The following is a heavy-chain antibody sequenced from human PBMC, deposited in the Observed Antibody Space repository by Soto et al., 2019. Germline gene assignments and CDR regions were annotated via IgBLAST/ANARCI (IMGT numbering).Heavy chain of an antibody. CDR1: GFTFSSYT. D-gene: IGHD7-27*01. Sequence: EVQLLESGGGLVQPGGSLRLSCAASGFTFSSYTMSWVRQGPGKGLEWVSGISSSGGSTVYADSVKGRFTISRDNFKNPLYLQMNSLIAEDTAVYYCAKGWGDYWGQGTPVTVSS. J-gene: IGHJ4*02. CDR2: ISSSGGST. CDR3: AKGWGDY. V-gene: IGHV3-23*01.